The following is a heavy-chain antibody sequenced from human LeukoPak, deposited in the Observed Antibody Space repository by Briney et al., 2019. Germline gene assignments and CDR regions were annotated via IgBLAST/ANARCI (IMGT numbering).Heavy chain of an antibody. J-gene: IGHJ4*02. CDR3: ARHSYGGNSNYFDY. CDR2: IYYSGNT. V-gene: IGHV4-59*08. Sequence: NASETLSLTCTVSGGSINFYYWSWIRQAPGKGLEWIGYIYYSGNTNYNPSLKSRVTISVDTTKNQFSLNLSSVTAADTAMYYCARHSYGGNSNYFDYWGQGTLVTVSS. CDR1: GGSINFYY. D-gene: IGHD4-23*01.